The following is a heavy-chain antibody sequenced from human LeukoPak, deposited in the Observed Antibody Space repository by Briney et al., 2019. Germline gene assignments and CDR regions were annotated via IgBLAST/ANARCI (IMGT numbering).Heavy chain of an antibody. Sequence: ASVKVSCKTSGCTFTIYGISWVRQAPGQGLEWMVLISAYGNTNYAQNLQGRVTMTTGTSTSTAYMELRSLRSDDTAVYYFVRGISSYYFDYGGEGTLVTVS. CDR2: ISAYGNT. CDR3: VRGISSYYFDY. J-gene: IGHJ4*02. V-gene: IGHV1-18*01. D-gene: IGHD6-13*01. CDR1: GCTFTIYG.